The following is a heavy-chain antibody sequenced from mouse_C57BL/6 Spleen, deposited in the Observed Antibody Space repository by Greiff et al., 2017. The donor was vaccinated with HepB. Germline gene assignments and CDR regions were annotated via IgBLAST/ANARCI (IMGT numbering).Heavy chain of an antibody. J-gene: IGHJ4*01. CDR1: GYTFTSYT. CDR2: INPSSGYT. Sequence: VKLQQSGAELARPGASVKMSCKASGYTFTSYTMHWVKQRPGQGLEWIGYINPSSGYTKYNQKFKDKATLTADKSSSTAYMQLSSLTSEDSAVYYCARGYDGYYYAMDYWGQGTSVTVSS. V-gene: IGHV1-4*01. D-gene: IGHD2-3*01. CDR3: ARGYDGYYYAMDY.